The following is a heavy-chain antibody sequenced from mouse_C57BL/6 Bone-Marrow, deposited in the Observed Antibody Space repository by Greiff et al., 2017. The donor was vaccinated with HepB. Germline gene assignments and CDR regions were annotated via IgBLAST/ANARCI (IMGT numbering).Heavy chain of an antibody. CDR1: GYTFTSYW. Sequence: VKLQQPGAELVKPGASVKLSCKASGYTFTSYWMHWVKQRPGQGLEWIGMIHPNSGSTNYNEKFKSKATLTVDKSSSTAYMQLSSRTSEDSAVYYCAREEDGPDAYWGQGTLVTVSA. CDR2: IHPNSGST. V-gene: IGHV1-64*01. D-gene: IGHD2-3*01. CDR3: AREEDGPDAY. J-gene: IGHJ3*01.